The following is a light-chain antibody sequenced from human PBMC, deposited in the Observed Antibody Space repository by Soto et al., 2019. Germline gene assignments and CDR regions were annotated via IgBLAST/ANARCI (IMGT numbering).Light chain of an antibody. CDR2: WAS. J-gene: IGKJ1*01. CDR1: QSVLYSSNNKNY. Sequence: DIVMTQSPDSLAVSLGERATIICKSSQSVLYSSNNKNYLAWYQQKPGQSPKLLIYWASTRESGVPDRFSGSGSGTDFTLTISSLQAEDVAVYYCQQFHSTPKTFGQGTKVEIK. V-gene: IGKV4-1*01. CDR3: QQFHSTPKT.